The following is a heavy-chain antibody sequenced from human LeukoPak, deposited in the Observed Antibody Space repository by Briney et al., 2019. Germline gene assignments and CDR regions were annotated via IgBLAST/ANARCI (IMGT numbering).Heavy chain of an antibody. V-gene: IGHV1-2*02. Sequence: ASVKVSCKASGYTFTGYYVHWVRQAPGQGLEWMGWINPNTGGTNYAQKFQGRVTMTRDTSISTAYVELSRLRSDDTAVYYCARGTGEGYTYGRYYFDYWGQGTLVTVSS. CDR2: INPNTGGT. J-gene: IGHJ4*02. CDR3: ARGTGEGYTYGRYYFDY. D-gene: IGHD5-18*01. CDR1: GYTFTGYY.